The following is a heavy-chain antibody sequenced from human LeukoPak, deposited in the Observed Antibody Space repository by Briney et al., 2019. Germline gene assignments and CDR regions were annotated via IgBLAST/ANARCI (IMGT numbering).Heavy chain of an antibody. V-gene: IGHV3-23*01. CDR2: ISGSGGST. CDR1: GFTFNSYA. CDR3: ARAGGNSGSYQYLDY. Sequence: GGSLRLSCAASGFTFNSYAMSWVRQAPRKGLEWVSAISGSGGSTYYADSVKGRFTISRDNSKNTLYLQMNSLRAEDTAVYYCARAGGNSGSYQYLDYWGQGTLVTVSS. J-gene: IGHJ4*02. D-gene: IGHD1-26*01.